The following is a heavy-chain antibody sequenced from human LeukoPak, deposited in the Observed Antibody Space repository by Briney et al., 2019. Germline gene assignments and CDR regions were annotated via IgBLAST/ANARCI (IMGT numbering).Heavy chain of an antibody. CDR3: ARDYGDSLDY. CDR1: GGSISSYY. Sequence: SETLSLTCTVSGGSISSYYWSWIRQPPGKGLEWIGYIYYSGSTNYNPSLKSRVTISVDTSKNQFSLKLCSVTAADTAVYYCARDYGDSLDYWGQGTLVTVSS. CDR2: IYYSGST. J-gene: IGHJ4*02. V-gene: IGHV4-59*01. D-gene: IGHD4-17*01.